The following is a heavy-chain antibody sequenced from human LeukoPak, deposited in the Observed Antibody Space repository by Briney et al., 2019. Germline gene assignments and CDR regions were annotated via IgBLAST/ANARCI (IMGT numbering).Heavy chain of an antibody. D-gene: IGHD3-16*02. CDR2: ISGSGGST. V-gene: IGHV3-23*01. CDR3: AKQDYVWGSYRPAPFDY. CDR1: GFTFSNSA. J-gene: IGHJ4*02. Sequence: PGGSLRLSCAASGFTFSNSAMHWVRQAPGKGLEWVSDISGSGGSTYYADSVKGRFTISRDNSKNTLYLQMNSLRAEDTAVYYCAKQDYVWGSYRPAPFDYWGQGTLVTVSS.